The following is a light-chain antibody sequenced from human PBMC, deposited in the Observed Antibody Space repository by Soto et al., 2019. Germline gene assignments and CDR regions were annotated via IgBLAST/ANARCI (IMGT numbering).Light chain of an antibody. V-gene: IGKV3-15*01. CDR1: QSVRNN. J-gene: IGKJ5*01. CDR3: QQYNDWPPIT. CDR2: YAS. Sequence: EIMMTQSPATLSVSPGESATLSRRASQSVRNNLAWYQHKPGQAPRLLIYYASTRATGIPARFSGSGSGTEFTLTISSLQSEDFALYYCQQYNDWPPITFGQGTRLEIK.